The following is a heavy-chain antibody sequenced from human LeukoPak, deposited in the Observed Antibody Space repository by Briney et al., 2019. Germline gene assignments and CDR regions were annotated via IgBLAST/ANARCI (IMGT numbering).Heavy chain of an antibody. CDR1: GFTVSSNY. CDR3: AREMDEILTGPPGYGMDV. J-gene: IGHJ6*02. V-gene: IGHV3-66*01. Sequence: PGGSLRLSCAASGFTVSSNYMSWVRQAPGKGLEWVSVIYSGGSTYYADSVKGRFTISRDNSKNTLYLQMNSLRAEDTAVYYCAREMDEILTGPPGYGMDVWGQGTTVTVSS. CDR2: IYSGGST. D-gene: IGHD3-9*01.